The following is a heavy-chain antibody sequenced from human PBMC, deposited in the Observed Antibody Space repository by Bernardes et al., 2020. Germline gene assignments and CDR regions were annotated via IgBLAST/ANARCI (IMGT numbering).Heavy chain of an antibody. Sequence: VKVSCKASGYTFTSYGISWVRQAPGQGLEWMGWISAYNGNTNYAQKLQGRVTMTTDTSTSTAYMELRSLRSDDTAVYYCARDTAHYYDSSGYLAMDYWGQGTLVTVSS. V-gene: IGHV1-18*01. CDR1: GYTFTSYG. D-gene: IGHD3-22*01. J-gene: IGHJ4*02. CDR2: ISAYNGNT. CDR3: ARDTAHYYDSSGYLAMDY.